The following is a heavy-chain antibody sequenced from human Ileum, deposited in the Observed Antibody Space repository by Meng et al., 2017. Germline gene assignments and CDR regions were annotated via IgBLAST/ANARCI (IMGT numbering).Heavy chain of an antibody. CDR2: IKQDESEK. J-gene: IGHJ5*02. D-gene: IGHD2/OR15-2a*01. V-gene: IGHV3-7*01. Sequence: ELQRLGSGGGLGQPGGSLRLSCAASGFTFSNYWMSWVRQSPGKGLEWVANIKQDESEKYFMDSVKGRFTVSRDNAKNSLYLQMNSLRAEDTAVYYCAILGFQGIDPWGQGTLVTVSS. CDR1: GFTFSNYW. CDR3: AILGFQGIDP.